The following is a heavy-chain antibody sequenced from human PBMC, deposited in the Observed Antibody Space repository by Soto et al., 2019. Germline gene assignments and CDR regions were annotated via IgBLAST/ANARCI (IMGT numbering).Heavy chain of an antibody. CDR2: LSYAGSYE. Sequence: QVQLVETGGGVVQPGGSLRLSCAASGFTFSNYDMHWVRQAPGKGLEGVAVLSYAGSYEEYVGSVLGRFTISRDNSQNTVFLQMNSLRPEDTAMYFCAKVVAPGIAITGNYFDHWGQGRLVIVS. CDR3: AKVVAPGIAITGNYFDH. V-gene: IGHV3-30*18. J-gene: IGHJ4*02. CDR1: GFTFSNYD. D-gene: IGHD1-20*01.